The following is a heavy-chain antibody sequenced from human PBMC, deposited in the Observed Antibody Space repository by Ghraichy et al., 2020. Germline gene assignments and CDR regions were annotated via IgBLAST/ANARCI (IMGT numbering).Heavy chain of an antibody. V-gene: IGHV1-2*02. CDR3: AREFKAGIAVAGPFDY. Sequence: ASVKVSCKASGYTFTGYYMHWVRQAPGQGLEWMGWINPNSGGTNYAQKFQGRVTMTRDTSISTAYMELSRLRSDDTAVYYCAREFKAGIAVAGPFDYWGQGTLFTVSS. CDR1: GYTFTGYY. J-gene: IGHJ4*02. CDR2: INPNSGGT. D-gene: IGHD6-19*01.